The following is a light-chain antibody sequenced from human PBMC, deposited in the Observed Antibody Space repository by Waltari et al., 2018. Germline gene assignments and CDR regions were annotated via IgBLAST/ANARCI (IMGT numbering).Light chain of an antibody. J-gene: IGLJ2*01. CDR1: SSNFGAAYD. CDR3: QSYDSSLSGSA. Sequence: SVLTQPPSVYGAPGQRVTISCTGSSSNFGAAYDVQRYQHLPVTAPKLLIYSNTCRPSGVPDRFAGSKSGTSASLAITGLQSEDEADYYCQSYDSSLSGSAFGGGTKLTFL. CDR2: SNT. V-gene: IGLV1-40*01.